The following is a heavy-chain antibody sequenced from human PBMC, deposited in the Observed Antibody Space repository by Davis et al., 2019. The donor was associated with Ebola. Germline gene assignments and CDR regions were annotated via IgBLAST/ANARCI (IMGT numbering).Heavy chain of an antibody. CDR3: VRDLHSNAYYGTLGY. J-gene: IGHJ4*02. D-gene: IGHD3-22*01. V-gene: IGHV4-59*01. CDR2: IYYSGST. Sequence: PSVTLSLTCTVSGGSISTYYWSWIRQPPGKGLEWIGYIYYSGSTTYNPSLKSRVTISVDTSKNQFSLRLSSVAAADTAVYYCVRDLHSNAYYGTLGYWGQGTLVTVSS. CDR1: GGSISTYY.